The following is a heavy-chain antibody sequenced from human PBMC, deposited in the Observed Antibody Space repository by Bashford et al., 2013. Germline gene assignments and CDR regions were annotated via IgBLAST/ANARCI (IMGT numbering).Heavy chain of an antibody. CDR1: GFTFSDQY. Sequence: TSGGSLRLSCEASGFTFSDQYMNWIRQAPGKRPEYLSYISGGGGDVAYADSVKGRFTISRDNARNSLYLQMNSLIPEDTARYYCVRVARLLDHWGQGTLVTVSS. CDR3: VRVARLLDH. J-gene: IGHJ4*02. V-gene: IGHV3-11*01. D-gene: IGHD2-15*01. CDR2: ISGGGGDV.